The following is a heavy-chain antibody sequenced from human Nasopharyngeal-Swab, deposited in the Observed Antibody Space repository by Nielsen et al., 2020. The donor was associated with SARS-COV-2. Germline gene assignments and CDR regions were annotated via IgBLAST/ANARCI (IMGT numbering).Heavy chain of an antibody. J-gene: IGHJ6*02. Sequence: ASVKVSCKASGYTFTSYGISWVRQAPGQGLEWMGWISAYNGNTNYAQKLQGRVTMTTDTSTSTAYMELRSLRSDDTAVYYCARAYSSSSQYYYYYYGMDVWGQGTTVTVSS. V-gene: IGHV1-18*04. CDR3: ARAYSSSSQYYYYYYGMDV. CDR2: ISAYNGNT. CDR1: GYTFTSYG. D-gene: IGHD6-6*01.